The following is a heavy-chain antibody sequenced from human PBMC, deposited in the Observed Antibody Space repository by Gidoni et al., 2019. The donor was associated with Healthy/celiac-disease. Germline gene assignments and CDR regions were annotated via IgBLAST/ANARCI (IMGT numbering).Heavy chain of an antibody. CDR2: IKQDGSEK. J-gene: IGHJ4*02. V-gene: IGHV3-7*01. Sequence: EVQLVESGGGLVQPGGSLRLSCAASGFTFSSYWISWVRQAPGKGLEWVANIKQDGSEKYYVDSVKSRFTISRDNAKNSLYLQMNSLRAEDTAVYYCARFQGPLDYWGQGTLVTVSS. CDR1: GFTFSSYW. CDR3: ARFQGPLDY.